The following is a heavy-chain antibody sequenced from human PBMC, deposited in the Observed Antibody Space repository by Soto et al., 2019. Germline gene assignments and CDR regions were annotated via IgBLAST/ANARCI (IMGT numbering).Heavy chain of an antibody. CDR1: NFSICSGYY. CDR3: ARTHSGSYYSVFNY. J-gene: IGHJ4*02. CDR2: IYRSGTT. Sequence: SETLSLTCVVSNFSICSGYYWGWIRQSPGKGLEWIASIYRSGTTSYNPSLKSRVTISVDPSKNQLSLMLTAVTAADTAVYYCARTHSGSYYSVFNYWGRGSLVTVSS. D-gene: IGHD1-26*01. V-gene: IGHV4-38-2*01.